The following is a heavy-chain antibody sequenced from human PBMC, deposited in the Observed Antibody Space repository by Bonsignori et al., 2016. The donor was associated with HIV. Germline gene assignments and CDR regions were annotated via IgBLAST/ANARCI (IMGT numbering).Heavy chain of an antibody. Sequence: EVQLVESGGALVQPGGSLRLSCAASGFTFSSSWMHWVRQVPGKGLMWVSLISTDGSTTTYADSVRGRFTISRDNARNTLYLQMISLGAEDTAVYYCARNEGYRFDYWGQGSLVTV. CDR3: ARNEGYRFDY. CDR2: ISTDGSTT. V-gene: IGHV3-74*01. CDR1: GFTFSSSW. D-gene: IGHD2-15*01. J-gene: IGHJ4*02.